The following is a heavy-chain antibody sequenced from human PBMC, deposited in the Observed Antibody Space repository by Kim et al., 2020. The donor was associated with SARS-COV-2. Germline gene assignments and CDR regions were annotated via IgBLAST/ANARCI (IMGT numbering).Heavy chain of an antibody. D-gene: IGHD2-15*01. V-gene: IGHV1-18*01. Sequence: ASVKVSCKASGYTFTSYGISWVRQAPGQGLEWMGWISAYNGNTNYAQKLQGRVTMTTDTSTRTAYMELRSLRSDDTAVYYCARGLGEYCSGGSCYYYYYYGMDAWGQGTPVTVSS. J-gene: IGHJ6*02. CDR1: GYTFTSYG. CDR3: ARGLGEYCSGGSCYYYYYYGMDA. CDR2: ISAYNGNT.